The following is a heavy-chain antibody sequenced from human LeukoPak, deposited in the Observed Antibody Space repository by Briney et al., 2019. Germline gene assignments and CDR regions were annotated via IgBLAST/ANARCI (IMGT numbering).Heavy chain of an antibody. Sequence: PSETLSLTCTVSGGSISSYYWSWIRQPPGKGLEWIGYIYYSGSTNYNPSLKSRVTISVDTSKNQFSLKLSSVTAADTAVYYWARLRVAVAGTYYMDVWGKGTTVTVSS. CDR2: IYYSGST. J-gene: IGHJ6*03. CDR3: ARLRVAVAGTYYMDV. V-gene: IGHV4-59*08. CDR1: GGSISSYY. D-gene: IGHD6-19*01.